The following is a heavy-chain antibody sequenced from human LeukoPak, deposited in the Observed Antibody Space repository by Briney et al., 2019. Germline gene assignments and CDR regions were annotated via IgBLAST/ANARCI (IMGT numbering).Heavy chain of an antibody. CDR1: GFTFSTYA. J-gene: IGHJ4*02. D-gene: IGHD3-22*01. V-gene: IGHV3-23*01. CDR2: ISGSGGST. CDR3: AKVRSPRIVVVINPPDY. Sequence: GGSLRLSCAASGFTFSTYAMHWVRQAPGKGLEWVSAISGSGGSTYYADSVKGRFTISRDNSKNTLYLQMNSLRAEDTAVYYCAKVRSPRIVVVINPPDYWGQGTLVTVSS.